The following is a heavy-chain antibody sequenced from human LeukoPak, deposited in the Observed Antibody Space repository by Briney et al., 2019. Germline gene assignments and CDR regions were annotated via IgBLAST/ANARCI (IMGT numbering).Heavy chain of an antibody. D-gene: IGHD2-15*01. V-gene: IGHV1-18*01. Sequence: ASVKVSCKSSGYTFTTYGISWMRQAPGQSLEWMGWISPYNSNTKYAQKLQGRVTMTTDTSTNTAYMEVRSLRSEDTAVYYCATALPGSQLEVVVATIDAFDIWGQGTMVTVSS. CDR3: ATALPGSQLEVVVATIDAFDI. CDR1: GYTFTTYG. CDR2: ISPYNSNT. J-gene: IGHJ3*02.